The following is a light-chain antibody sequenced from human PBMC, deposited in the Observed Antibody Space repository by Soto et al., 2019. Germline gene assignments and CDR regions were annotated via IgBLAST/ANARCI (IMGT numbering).Light chain of an antibody. CDR1: QGIDSS. CDR3: QQPHDYPIT. V-gene: IGKV1-9*01. Sequence: ILLTQSPSSLSASVGDRVTITCRASQGIDSSFAWYQEKPGKAPKLLIYAASSLQSGVPSRFSGSGSGTDFTLTISSLQPEDFATYYCQQPHDYPITFGQGTRLEIK. J-gene: IGKJ5*01. CDR2: AAS.